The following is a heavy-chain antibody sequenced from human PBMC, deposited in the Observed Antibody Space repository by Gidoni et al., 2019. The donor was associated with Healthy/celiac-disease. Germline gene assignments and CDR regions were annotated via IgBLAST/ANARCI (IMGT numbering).Heavy chain of an antibody. V-gene: IGHV4-31*02. CDR3: ARAMTTVTDFDY. CDR2: IYYSGST. J-gene: IGHJ4*02. D-gene: IGHD4-17*01. Sequence: LEWIGYIYYSGSTYYNPSLKSRVTISVDTSKNQFSLKLSSVTAADTAVYYCARAMTTVTDFDYWGQGTLVTVSS.